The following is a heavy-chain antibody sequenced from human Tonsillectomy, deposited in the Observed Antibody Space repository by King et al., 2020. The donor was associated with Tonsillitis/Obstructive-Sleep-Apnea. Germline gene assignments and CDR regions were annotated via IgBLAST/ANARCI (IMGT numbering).Heavy chain of an antibody. V-gene: IGHV1-69*09. CDR2: IIPILGIA. CDR3: ARDVTVTTGYDAFDI. CDR1: VGTFSSYA. D-gene: IGHD4-17*01. J-gene: IGHJ3*02. Sequence: VQLVESGAEVKKPGSSVKVSCKASVGTFSSYAISWVRQAPGQGLEWMGRIIPILGIATYAQKFQGRVTITADKSTSTAYMELSSLRSEDTAVYYCARDVTVTTGYDAFDIWGQGTMVTVSS.